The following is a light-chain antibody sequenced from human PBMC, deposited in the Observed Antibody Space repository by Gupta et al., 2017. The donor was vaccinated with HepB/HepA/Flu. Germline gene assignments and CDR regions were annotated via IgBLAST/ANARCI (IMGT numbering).Light chain of an antibody. CDR1: SSNIGSNT. CDR2: SSD. CDR3: AAWDDSLSGHWV. J-gene: IGLJ3*02. Sequence: VLTPPPPAFRVPGPRLCLSSSGRSSNIGSNTVNWYQQFPGTAPKLLIYSSDQRPSGVPDRFSGSKSGTSASLAISGLHSEDEADYYCAAWDDSLSGHWVFGGGTKLTVL. V-gene: IGLV1-44*01.